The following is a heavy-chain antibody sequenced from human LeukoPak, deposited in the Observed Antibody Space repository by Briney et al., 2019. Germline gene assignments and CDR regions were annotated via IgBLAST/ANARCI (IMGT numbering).Heavy chain of an antibody. CDR3: ARVVRAPWIQLWSHIDY. D-gene: IGHD5-18*01. V-gene: IGHV4-34*01. CDR1: GGSCSGFY. CDR2: INHSGST. J-gene: IGHJ4*02. Sequence: SETLSLTCAVYGGSCSGFYWSWIRQPPGKGLEWIGEINHSGSTNYNPSLKSRVTISVDTSKNQFSLKLSSVTAADTAVYYCARVVRAPWIQLWSHIDYWGQGTLVTVSS.